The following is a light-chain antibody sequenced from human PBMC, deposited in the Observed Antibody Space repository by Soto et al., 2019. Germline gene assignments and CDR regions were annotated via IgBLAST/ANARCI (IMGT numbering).Light chain of an antibody. Sequence: EIVMTQSPATLSVSPGERATLSCRASQSVSSNLAWYQQKPGQAPRLLIYGASTRATAIPARFSGSGSETEFTLTISSLQSEDFAVYYCQQYNNWPWLTFGGGTKVEIK. CDR1: QSVSSN. CDR2: GAS. V-gene: IGKV3-15*01. CDR3: QQYNNWPWLT. J-gene: IGKJ4*01.